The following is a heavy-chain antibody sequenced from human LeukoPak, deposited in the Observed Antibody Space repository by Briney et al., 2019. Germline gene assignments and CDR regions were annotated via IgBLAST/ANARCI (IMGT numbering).Heavy chain of an antibody. CDR3: ARGGPGASSWSIYFDY. D-gene: IGHD6-13*01. V-gene: IGHV1-2*06. CDR1: GYTFTGYY. Sequence: ASVKVSCRASGYTFTGYYMHWVRQAPGQGLEWMGRINPNSGGTNYAQKFQGRVTMTRDTSISTAYMELSRLRSDDTAVYYCARGGPGASSWSIYFDYWGQGTLVTVSS. CDR2: INPNSGGT. J-gene: IGHJ4*02.